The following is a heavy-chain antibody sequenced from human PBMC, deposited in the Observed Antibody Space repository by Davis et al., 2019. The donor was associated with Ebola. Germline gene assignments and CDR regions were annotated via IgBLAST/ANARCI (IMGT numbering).Heavy chain of an antibody. J-gene: IGHJ6*02. V-gene: IGHV1-69*04. CDR2: IIPILGIA. D-gene: IGHD6-6*01. CDR1: GGTFSSYA. CDR3: ARDELYSSSSGGVYYYYYYGMDV. Sequence: SVKVSCKASGGTFSSYAISWVRQAPGQGLEWMGRIIPILGIANYAQKFQGRATITADKSTSTAYMELSSLRSEDTAVYYCARDELYSSSSGGVYYYYYYGMDVWGQGTTVTVSS.